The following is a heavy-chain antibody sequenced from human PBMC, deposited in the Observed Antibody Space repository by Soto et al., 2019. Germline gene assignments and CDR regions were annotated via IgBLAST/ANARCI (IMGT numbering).Heavy chain of an antibody. Sequence: QVQLRESGPGLVKSSETLSLTCTVSGASIRSYYWSWIRQPPGKGLEWIGYIYYSGGTNYNPSLKRRVTISLDTSKSQFSLKLSSVTAADTAVYYCARPWTTRNYDNSYFDLWGRGTLVTVSS. CDR1: GASIRSYY. J-gene: IGHJ2*01. V-gene: IGHV4-59*01. CDR3: ARPWTTRNYDNSYFDL. D-gene: IGHD3-22*01. CDR2: IYYSGGT.